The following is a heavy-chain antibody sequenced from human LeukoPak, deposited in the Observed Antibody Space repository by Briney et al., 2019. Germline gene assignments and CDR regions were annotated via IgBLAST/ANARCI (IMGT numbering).Heavy chain of an antibody. Sequence: GGSLRLSCAASGFTFSNYAFNWVRQAPGKGLEWVSSISSSSSYIYYADSVKGRFTISRDNAKNSLYLQMNSLRAEDTAVYYCARGKRVAAAEYYYYYMDVWGKGTTVTVSS. CDR3: ARGKRVAAAEYYYYYMDV. CDR2: ISSSSSYI. CDR1: GFTFSNYA. D-gene: IGHD6-13*01. J-gene: IGHJ6*03. V-gene: IGHV3-21*01.